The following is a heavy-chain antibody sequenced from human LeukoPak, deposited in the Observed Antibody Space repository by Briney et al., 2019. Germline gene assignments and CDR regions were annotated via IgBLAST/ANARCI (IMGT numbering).Heavy chain of an antibody. CDR1: GFTFRSYD. V-gene: IGHV3-30*03. J-gene: IGHJ3*02. CDR2: ISYDGSKK. D-gene: IGHD3-10*01. Sequence: GSLRLSCAASGFTFRSYDMHWVRQAPGKGLEWVAVISYDGSKKYYGDSVKGRFTISRDNSKNTLSLQMNSLRAEDTAVYYCAQEFDALDMWGQGTTVTVSS. CDR3: AQEFDALDM.